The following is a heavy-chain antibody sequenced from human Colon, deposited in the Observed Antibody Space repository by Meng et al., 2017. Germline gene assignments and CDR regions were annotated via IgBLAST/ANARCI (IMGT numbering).Heavy chain of an antibody. V-gene: IGHV3-23*01. CDR2: VSAIDGST. D-gene: IGHD5-24*01. J-gene: IGHJ4*02. CDR3: AKGAEIAVHTYNCDY. CDR1: GFIFSSYA. Sequence: GESLKISCAGSGFIFSSYAMSWVRQGPGKGLEWVAAVSAIDGSTYYADSIEGRFTISRDNSRNTLFLQMHSLRAEGTAVYYGAKGAEIAVHTYNCDYWAPGTLVTVSS.